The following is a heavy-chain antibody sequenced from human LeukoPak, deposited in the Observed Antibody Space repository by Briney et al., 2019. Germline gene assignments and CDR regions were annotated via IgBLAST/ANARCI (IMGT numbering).Heavy chain of an antibody. CDR2: ISAYNGNT. J-gene: IGHJ4*02. Sequence: ASVKVSCKASGYTFTSYGISWVRQAPGQGLEWMRWISAYNGNTNYAQKLQGRVTTTIDTSTSTAYMELRSLRSDDTAVYYCARSWYPWLAYFDYWGQGTLVTVSS. D-gene: IGHD6-13*01. V-gene: IGHV1-18*01. CDR3: ARSWYPWLAYFDY. CDR1: GYTFTSYG.